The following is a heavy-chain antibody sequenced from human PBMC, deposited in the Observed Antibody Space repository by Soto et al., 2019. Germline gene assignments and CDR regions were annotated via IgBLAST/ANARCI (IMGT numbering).Heavy chain of an antibody. CDR3: SRDSGWFGEFSYYFDGMDV. CDR1: GGSISSGNYY. Sequence: QVQLQESGPGLVKPSQTLSLTCTVSGGSISSGNYYWTWIRQPPGKGLEWIGYIFYSGTTYYNPSLKSRVTISVDTSKNQFSLKLSSVTAADTAVYYCSRDSGWFGEFSYYFDGMDVWGQGTTVTVSS. D-gene: IGHD3-10*01. V-gene: IGHV4-30-4*01. J-gene: IGHJ6*02. CDR2: IFYSGTT.